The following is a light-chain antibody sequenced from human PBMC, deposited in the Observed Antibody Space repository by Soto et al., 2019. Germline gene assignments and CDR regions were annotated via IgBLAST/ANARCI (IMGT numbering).Light chain of an antibody. CDR1: NSNIGSNT. Sequence: QSVLTQPPSASGTPGQRVTISCSGSNSNIGSNTVNWYQQLPGTAPTLLIYYDNLRPSRVPDRISCCYSGTSASLAISGLQSDDEDDYYCSAWDDSLKGRVFGTGTKVTVL. CDR2: YDN. V-gene: IGLV1-44*01. CDR3: SAWDDSLKGRV. J-gene: IGLJ1*01.